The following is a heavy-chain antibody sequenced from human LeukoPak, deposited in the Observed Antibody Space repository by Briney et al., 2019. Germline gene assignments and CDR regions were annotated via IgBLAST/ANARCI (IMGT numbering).Heavy chain of an antibody. J-gene: IGHJ4*02. CDR3: AKVPGAPYYFDY. CDR1: GFTFSSYA. V-gene: IGHV3-23*01. D-gene: IGHD1-26*01. Sequence: PGGSLRLSCATSGFTFSSYAMSWVRQAPGMGLEWVSTLSGSGGSTYYADSVKGRFTISRDNSKNTLYLQMNSLRAEDTAVYYCAKVPGAPYYFDYWGQGTLVTVSS. CDR2: LSGSGGST.